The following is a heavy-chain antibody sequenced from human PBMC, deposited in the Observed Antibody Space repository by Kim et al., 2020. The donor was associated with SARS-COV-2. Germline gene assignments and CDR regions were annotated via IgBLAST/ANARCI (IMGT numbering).Heavy chain of an antibody. CDR3: AKDSSYSMIVVVGAFDI. J-gene: IGHJ3*02. D-gene: IGHD3-22*01. V-gene: IGHV3-30*02. Sequence: VKGRFTISRDNSKNTLYLQMNSLRAEDTAVYYCAKDSSYSMIVVVGAFDIWGQGTMVTVSS.